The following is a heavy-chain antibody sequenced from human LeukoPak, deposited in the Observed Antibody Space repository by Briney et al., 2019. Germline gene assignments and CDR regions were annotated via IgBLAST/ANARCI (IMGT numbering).Heavy chain of an antibody. D-gene: IGHD3-10*01. Sequence: SETLSVTCAVYGGSFSGYYWSWIRQPPGKGLEWIGEINHSGSTNYNPSLKSRVTISVDTSKNQFSLKLSSVTAADTAVYYCARDRYYGSGSYYNPRRGYFDYWGQGTLVTVSS. J-gene: IGHJ4*02. V-gene: IGHV4-34*01. CDR1: GGSFSGYY. CDR3: ARDRYYGSGSYYNPRRGYFDY. CDR2: INHSGST.